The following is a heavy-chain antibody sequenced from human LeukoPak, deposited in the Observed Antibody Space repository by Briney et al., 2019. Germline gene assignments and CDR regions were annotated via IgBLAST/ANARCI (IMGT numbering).Heavy chain of an antibody. D-gene: IGHD5-18*01. CDR3: ARDLATYSYGYIYGF. V-gene: IGHV3-48*03. CDR1: GFTFSSYE. J-gene: IGHJ4*02. Sequence: GGSLRLSCVASGFTFSSYEMNWVRQAPGKGLESVAYISGSDTTIYYADSVKGRFTVSRDNAKNSLFLQMNSLRAEDTATYYCARDLATYSYGYIYGFWGQGTLVTVSS. CDR2: ISGSDTTI.